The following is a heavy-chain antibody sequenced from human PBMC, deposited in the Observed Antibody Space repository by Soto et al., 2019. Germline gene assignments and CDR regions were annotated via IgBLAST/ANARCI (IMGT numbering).Heavy chain of an antibody. CDR2: IRSNSSYR. CDR1: GFTFRSFT. CDR3: TRDASRDSSARGWLDP. Sequence: VGSLRLACTASGFTFRSFTMNCVRQAPGKGLEWVSTIRSNSSYRYYTDALRGRFTISRDNAKNSLHLQMNSLRAEDTAVYYCTRDASRDSSARGWLDPRGQGTMVTVSS. J-gene: IGHJ5*02. D-gene: IGHD6-13*01. V-gene: IGHV3-21*01.